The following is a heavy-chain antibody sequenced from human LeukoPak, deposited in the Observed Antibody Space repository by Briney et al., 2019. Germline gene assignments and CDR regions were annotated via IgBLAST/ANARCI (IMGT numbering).Heavy chain of an antibody. D-gene: IGHD4-17*01. V-gene: IGHV3-23*01. CDR3: AKWDGDLYYYYYMDV. Sequence: PGGSLRLSCAASGSTFTFYAMSWVRQAPGKGLESGSVISGSGGSTYYADSVKGRFTISRDNSKNTLYLQMDSLRAEDTAVYYCAKWDGDLYYYYYMDVWGKGTTVTVSS. J-gene: IGHJ6*03. CDR2: ISGSGGST. CDR1: GSTFTFYA.